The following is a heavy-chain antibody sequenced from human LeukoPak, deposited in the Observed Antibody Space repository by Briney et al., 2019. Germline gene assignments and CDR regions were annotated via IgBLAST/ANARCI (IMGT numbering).Heavy chain of an antibody. J-gene: IGHJ4*02. D-gene: IGHD3-3*01. V-gene: IGHV3-7*03. CDR3: ARDQYDTWSRRGNFDS. CDR2: IKLDGSEK. Sequence: GGSLRLSCAASGFTFGKYWMSWVRQAPGKGLEWVANIKLDGSEKNYVDSVKGRLTISRDNTKNSLYLQMNSLRVEDTAVFYCARDQYDTWSRRGNFDSWGQGTLVIVSS. CDR1: GFTFGKYW.